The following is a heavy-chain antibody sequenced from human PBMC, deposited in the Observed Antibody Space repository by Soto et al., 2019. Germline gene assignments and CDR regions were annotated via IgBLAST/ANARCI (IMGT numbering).Heavy chain of an antibody. CDR1: GFSFSNAW. Sequence: EVQLVEYGGGLVKPGGSLRLSCAGSGFSFSNAWMNWVRQAPGKGLEWVGRIKRKIDGEATDYAAPVKGRFTVSRDDSKSALYLHMNSLKGDDTAVYYCTTGAVEGVWSQGTTVTVSS. V-gene: IGHV3-15*07. CDR3: TTGAVEGV. J-gene: IGHJ6*02. CDR2: IKRKIDGEAT. D-gene: IGHD2-15*01.